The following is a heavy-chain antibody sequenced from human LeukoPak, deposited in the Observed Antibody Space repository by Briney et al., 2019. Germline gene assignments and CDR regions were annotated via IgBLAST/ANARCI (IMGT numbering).Heavy chain of an antibody. CDR2: IYYSGST. D-gene: IGHD4-17*01. V-gene: IGHV4-39*01. J-gene: IGHJ3*02. CDR3: ARLDYGDYRGAFDI. CDR1: GGSISSSSYY. Sequence: SETLSLTXTVSGGSISSSSYYWGWIRQPPGKGLEWIGSIYYSGSTYYNPSPKSRVTISVDTSKNQFSLKLSSVTAADTAVYYCARLDYGDYRGAFDIWGQGTMVTVSS.